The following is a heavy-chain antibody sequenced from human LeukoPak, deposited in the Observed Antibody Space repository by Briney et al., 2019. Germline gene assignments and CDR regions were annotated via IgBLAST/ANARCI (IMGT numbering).Heavy chain of an antibody. Sequence: GGSLRLSCLASGFTFSDSWMTWVRQAPGRGLEWVANIKEDGSDKQYVDSVRGRFTISRDNAKNSVSLQMDGLRAEDTAVYHCLRKSDVWSGPGIGRPLDVWGKGTTVTVSS. CDR3: LRKSDVWSGPGIGRPLDV. CDR1: GFTFSDSW. D-gene: IGHD3-3*01. CDR2: IKEDGSDK. V-gene: IGHV3-7*01. J-gene: IGHJ6*04.